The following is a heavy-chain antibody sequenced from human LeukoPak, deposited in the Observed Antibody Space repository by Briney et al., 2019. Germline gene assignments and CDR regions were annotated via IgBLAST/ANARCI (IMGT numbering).Heavy chain of an antibody. CDR3: AKEDDNADYYFDY. CDR2: IRYDGSNK. CDR1: GFTFSSYG. J-gene: IGHJ4*02. Sequence: PGGSLRLSCAASGFTFSSYGMHWVRQAPGKGLEWVAFIRYDGSNKYYADSVKGRFTISRDNSKNTLYLQMNSLRAEDTAVYYCAKEDDNADYYFDYWGQGTLVTVSS. V-gene: IGHV3-30*02. D-gene: IGHD3-9*01.